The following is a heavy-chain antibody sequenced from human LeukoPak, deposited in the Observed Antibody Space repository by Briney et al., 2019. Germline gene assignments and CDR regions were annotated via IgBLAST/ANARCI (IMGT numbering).Heavy chain of an antibody. J-gene: IGHJ5*02. CDR3: ARVQYGSGSYSNWFDP. D-gene: IGHD3-10*01. CDR1: GGSISSYY. CDR2: IYYSGST. V-gene: IGHV4-59*01. Sequence: SETLSLTCTVSGGSISSYYWSWIRQPPGKGLEWIGYIYYSGSTNYNPSLKSRVTISVDTSKNQFSLKLSSVTAADTAVYYCARVQYGSGSYSNWFDPWGQGTLVTVSS.